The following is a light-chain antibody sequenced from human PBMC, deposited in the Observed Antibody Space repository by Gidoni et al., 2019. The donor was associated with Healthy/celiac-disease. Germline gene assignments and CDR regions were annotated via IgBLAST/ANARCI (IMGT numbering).Light chain of an antibody. J-gene: IGKJ2*01. CDR3: QQSYSTPQT. Sequence: DIQMTQSPSSLSASVGDRVTITCRASQSISSYLNWYQQKPGKAPKLLIYAASSLQSGVPSRSSGSGSGTDSTLTISSLQPEDFATYYCQQSYSTPQTFGQGTKLEIK. V-gene: IGKV1-39*01. CDR2: AAS. CDR1: QSISSY.